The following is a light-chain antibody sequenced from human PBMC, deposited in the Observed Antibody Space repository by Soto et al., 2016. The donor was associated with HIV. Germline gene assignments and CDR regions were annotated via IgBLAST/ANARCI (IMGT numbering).Light chain of an antibody. Sequence: SYVLPQPPSVSVAPGKTARITCGGNDIGSKSVHWYQQKPGQAPVLVVYDDDDRPSGIPERFSGSSPGNTATLTISRVEIGDEADYHCQVWDSSSDHWVFGGGTKLTV. CDR3: QVWDSSSDHWV. CDR1: DIGSKS. CDR2: DDD. J-gene: IGLJ3*02. V-gene: IGLV3-21*03.